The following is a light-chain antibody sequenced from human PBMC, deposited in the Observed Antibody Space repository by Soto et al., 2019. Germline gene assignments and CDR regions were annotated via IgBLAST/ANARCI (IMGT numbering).Light chain of an antibody. Sequence: QSALAQPASVSDSPGQSITISCTGTSSDVGGSNFVSWYQQHPGKPPKLIIYDVANRPSGVSNRFSGSKSGSTASLIISRLQTEDEADYYCVSYTSSTTYVFGPGTKVIV. V-gene: IGLV2-14*03. CDR2: DVA. CDR1: SSDVGGSNF. CDR3: VSYTSSTTYV. J-gene: IGLJ1*01.